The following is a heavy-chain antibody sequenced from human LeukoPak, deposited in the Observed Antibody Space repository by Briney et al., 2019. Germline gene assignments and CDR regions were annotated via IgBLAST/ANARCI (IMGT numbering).Heavy chain of an antibody. J-gene: IGHJ5*02. D-gene: IGHD3-10*01. CDR2: ISWNSGSI. V-gene: IGHV3-9*01. Sequence: GRSLRLSCAASGFTFDDYAMHWVRQASGKGLEWVSGISWNSGSIGYADSVKGRFTISRDNARNSLYLQMNSLRAEDTALYYCAKTGRFDNWFDPWGQGTLVTVSS. CDR1: GFTFDDYA. CDR3: AKTGRFDNWFDP.